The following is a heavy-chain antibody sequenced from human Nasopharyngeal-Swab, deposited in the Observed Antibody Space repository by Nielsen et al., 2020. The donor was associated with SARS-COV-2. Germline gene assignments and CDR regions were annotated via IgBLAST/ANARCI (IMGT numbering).Heavy chain of an antibody. CDR3: AKVLTPVVTPDEDI. Sequence: WIRQPPGKGLEWVSLISGDGGSTYYADSVKGRFTISRDNSKNSLYLQMNSLRTEDTALYYCAKVLTPVVTPDEDIWGQGTMGTVSS. CDR2: ISGDGGST. V-gene: IGHV3-43*02. D-gene: IGHD4-23*01. J-gene: IGHJ3*02.